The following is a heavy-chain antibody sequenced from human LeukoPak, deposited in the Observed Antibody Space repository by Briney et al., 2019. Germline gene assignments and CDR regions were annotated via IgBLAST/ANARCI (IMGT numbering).Heavy chain of an antibody. CDR3: ARDPIHYDFWSGYYSGAFDI. V-gene: IGHV3-30-3*01. J-gene: IGHJ3*02. Sequence: GGSLRLSCAASGFTFSSYAMHWVRQAPGKGLEWVAVISYDGSNKYYADSVKGRFTISRDNSKNTLYLQMNSLRAEDTAVYYCARDPIHYDFWSGYYSGAFDIWGQGTMVTVS. CDR2: ISYDGSNK. D-gene: IGHD3-3*01. CDR1: GFTFSSYA.